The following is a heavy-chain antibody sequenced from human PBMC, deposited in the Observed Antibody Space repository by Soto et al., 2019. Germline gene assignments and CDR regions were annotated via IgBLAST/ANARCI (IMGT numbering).Heavy chain of an antibody. CDR2: ISYDGSNK. V-gene: IGHV3-30-3*01. D-gene: IGHD4-4*01. CDR1: GFTFSSYA. J-gene: IGHJ2*01. Sequence: QVQLVESGGGVVQPGRSLRLSCAASGFTFSSYAMHWVRQVPGKGLEWVAVISYDGSNKYYADSVKGRFTISRDNSKNTLYLQMNSLRAEDTAVCYCARPLWRDDYNWGYFDLWGRGTLVTVSS. CDR3: ARPLWRDDYNWGYFDL.